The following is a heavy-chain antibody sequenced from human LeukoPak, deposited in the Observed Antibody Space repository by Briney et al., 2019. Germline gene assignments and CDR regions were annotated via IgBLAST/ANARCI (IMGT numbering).Heavy chain of an antibody. CDR2: ISYDGSNQ. J-gene: IGHJ4*02. CDR3: AKDLSFNNYDSSGFLGY. D-gene: IGHD3-22*01. V-gene: IGHV3-30*18. Sequence: GGSLRLSCAASGFTFSNYGMHWVRQAPGKGLEWVAIISYDGSNQYYADSVKGRFTISRDNSKNTLFLQMNSLKPEDTAVYHCAKDLSFNNYDSSGFLGYWGQGTLVTVSS. CDR1: GFTFSNYG.